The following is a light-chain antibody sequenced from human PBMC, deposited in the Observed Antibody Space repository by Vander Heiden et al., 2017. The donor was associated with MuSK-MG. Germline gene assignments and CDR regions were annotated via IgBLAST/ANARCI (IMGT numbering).Light chain of an antibody. J-gene: IGKJ4*01. CDR1: KSVNNRH. CDR2: GAS. CDR3: QQYGSSPLS. V-gene: IGKV3-20*01. Sequence: EIVLTQSPGTLSLSPGERATLSCRASKSVNNRHLAWYQQKPGQAPRPLIFGASIRSSGIPDRVSGSGSGADFTLTITRLEPEDFAVYYCQQYGSSPLSVGGGTKVEIK.